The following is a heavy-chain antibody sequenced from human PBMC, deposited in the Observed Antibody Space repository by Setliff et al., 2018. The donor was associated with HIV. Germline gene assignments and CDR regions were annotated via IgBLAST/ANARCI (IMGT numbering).Heavy chain of an antibody. Sequence: ASVKVSCKAFGYTFSNNVMHWVRQAPGQRLEWMGWINAGTGNTKYSQNFQGRVTITADESTTTTHMELNSMRAEDTAVYYCARGGLLRSTVNLLDGTVDYWDYYMDVWGTGTTVTVSS. J-gene: IGHJ6*03. CDR2: INAGTGNT. D-gene: IGHD4-17*01. V-gene: IGHV1-3*01. CDR1: GYTFSNNV. CDR3: ARGGLLRSTVNLLDGTVDYWDYYMDV.